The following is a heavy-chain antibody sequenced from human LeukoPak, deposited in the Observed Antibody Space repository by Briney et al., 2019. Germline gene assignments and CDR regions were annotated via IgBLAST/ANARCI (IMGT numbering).Heavy chain of an antibody. V-gene: IGHV3-66*01. CDR1: GFTVSSNY. CDR3: TRGNSGSYRNWFDP. Sequence: GGSLRLSCAASGFTVSSNYMSWARQAPGKGLEWVSVIYSGGSTYYADSVKGRFTISRDNSKNTLYLQMNSLRAEDTAVYYCTRGNSGSYRNWFDPWGQGTLVTVSS. J-gene: IGHJ5*02. D-gene: IGHD1-26*01. CDR2: IYSGGST.